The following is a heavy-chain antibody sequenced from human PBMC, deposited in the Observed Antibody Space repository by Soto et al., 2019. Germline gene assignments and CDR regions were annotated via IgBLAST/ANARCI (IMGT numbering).Heavy chain of an antibody. V-gene: IGHV2-5*02. Sequence: QITLRESGPTLVKPTQTLTLTCTFSGFSLTTTGVGLGWLRQPPGNALQWLALSYWDDDKRYSPSLKSRRSITKDTGKNWVVRTETNVHPVDTATYYCARRGVRVTALFDYWGPG. CDR2: SYWDDDK. J-gene: IGHJ4*02. CDR1: GFSLTTTGVG. CDR3: ARRGVRVTALFDY. D-gene: IGHD3-16*01.